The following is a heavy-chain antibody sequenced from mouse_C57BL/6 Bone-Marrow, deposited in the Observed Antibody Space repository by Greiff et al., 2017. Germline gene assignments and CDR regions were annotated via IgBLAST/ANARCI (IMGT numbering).Heavy chain of an antibody. CDR1: GFTFSDYG. J-gene: IGHJ2*01. CDR2: ISSGSSTI. CDR3: ARRTYGSSFFDY. V-gene: IGHV5-17*01. D-gene: IGHD1-1*01. Sequence: EVKLMESGGGLVKPGGSLKLSCAASGFTFSDYGMHWVRQAPEKGLEWVAYISSGSSTIYYADTVKGRFTISGDNAKNTLFLQMTSLRSEDTAMYYCARRTYGSSFFDYWGQGTTLTVSS.